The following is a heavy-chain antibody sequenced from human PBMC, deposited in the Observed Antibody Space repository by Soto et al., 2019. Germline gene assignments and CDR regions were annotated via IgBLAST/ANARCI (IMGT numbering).Heavy chain of an antibody. V-gene: IGHV4-59*01. CDR3: ARDKSSGSATYYTYGMAV. Sequence: PSETLSLTCTVSGGSISSYYWSWIRQPPGKGLEWIGFIYYRGSTTYTPSPTSRATISVDTPKKQFSLKLSSVTAADTAVYYCARDKSSGSATYYTYGMAVWGQGTTVTVSS. D-gene: IGHD3-10*01. J-gene: IGHJ6*02. CDR2: IYYRGST. CDR1: GGSISSYY.